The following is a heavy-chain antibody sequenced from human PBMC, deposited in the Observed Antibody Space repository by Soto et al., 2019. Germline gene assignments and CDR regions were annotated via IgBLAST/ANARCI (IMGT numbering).Heavy chain of an antibody. CDR1: GFTFSSYS. Sequence: EVYVVESGGGLVQPGGSLRLSCAASGFTFSSYSMHWVRQAPGKGLEWVSRIKGDGSVTTYADSLKGRLTTSRDNAKNTLYQQINSLRGEVTAVYYCARGGLVAATDYLGQGTLVTVSS. J-gene: IGHJ4*02. D-gene: IGHD2-15*01. CDR3: ARGGLVAATDY. V-gene: IGHV3-74*01. CDR2: IKGDGSVT.